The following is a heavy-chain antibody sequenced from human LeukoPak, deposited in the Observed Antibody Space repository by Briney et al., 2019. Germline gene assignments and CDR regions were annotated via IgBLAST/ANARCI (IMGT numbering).Heavy chain of an antibody. Sequence: GGSLRLSCAASGFTVSSNYMSWVRQAPGKGLEWVPVIYSGGSTYYADSVKGRFTISRHNSKNTLYLQMNSLRAEDTAVYYCARGPSYYFDYWGQGTLVTVSS. CDR1: GFTVSSNY. J-gene: IGHJ4*02. CDR2: IYSGGST. V-gene: IGHV3-53*04. CDR3: ARGPSYYFDY. D-gene: IGHD2-2*01.